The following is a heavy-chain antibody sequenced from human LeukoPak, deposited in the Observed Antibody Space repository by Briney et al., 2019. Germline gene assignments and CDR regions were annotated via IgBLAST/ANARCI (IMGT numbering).Heavy chain of an antibody. J-gene: IGHJ3*02. D-gene: IGHD1-26*01. CDR3: ARGGNAFDI. CDR1: GGSFSGYY. CDR2: INHSGRT. V-gene: IGHV4-34*01. Sequence: SETLSLTCAVYGGSFSGYYWTWIRQPPGKGLEWIGEINHSGRTNYNPSLKSRVTLSVDTPKNQFSLKLSSVTAADTAVYYCARGGNAFDIWGQGTMVTVSS.